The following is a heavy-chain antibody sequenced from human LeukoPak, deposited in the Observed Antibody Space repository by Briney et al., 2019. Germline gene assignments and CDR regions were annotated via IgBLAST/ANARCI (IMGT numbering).Heavy chain of an antibody. CDR1: GYTFTTYY. J-gene: IGHJ4*02. CDR2: INPKNGGT. CDR3: ARDPAQTYYYDP. Sequence: ASVKVSCKASGYTFTTYYLHWVRQAPGQGLEWMGWINPKNGGTNYAQKFQDRVTMTRDTSISTAYMELSRLTSDDTAVYYCARDPAQTYYYDPWGQGTLVTVSS. V-gene: IGHV1-2*02. D-gene: IGHD3-22*01.